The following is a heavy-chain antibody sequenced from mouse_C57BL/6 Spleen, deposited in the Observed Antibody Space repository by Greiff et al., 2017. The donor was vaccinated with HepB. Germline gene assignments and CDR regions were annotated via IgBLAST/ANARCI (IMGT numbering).Heavy chain of an antibody. CDR2: IYPGSGNT. J-gene: IGHJ2*01. CDR1: GYTFTDYY. V-gene: IGHV1-76*01. CDR3: ARDYAHDY. D-gene: IGHD2-4*01. Sequence: VQLQQSGAELVRPGASVKLSCKASGYTFTDYYINWVKQRPGQGLEWIARIYPGSGNTYYNEKFKGKATLTAEKSSSTAYMQLSSLTSEDSAVYFCARDYAHDYWGQGTTLTVSS.